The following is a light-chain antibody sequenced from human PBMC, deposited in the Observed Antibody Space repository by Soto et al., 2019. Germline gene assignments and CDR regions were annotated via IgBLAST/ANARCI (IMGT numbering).Light chain of an antibody. CDR2: GAS. Sequence: EIVMTQSPATLSLSPGERATPSCRASQSVSSYLAWYQQKPGQAPRLPMFGASTRATGIPDRFSGSGSGTDFTLTISRLEPEDFAVYYCQQYGSSPTFGQGTRLEIK. CDR3: QQYGSSPT. J-gene: IGKJ5*01. V-gene: IGKV3-20*01. CDR1: QSVSSY.